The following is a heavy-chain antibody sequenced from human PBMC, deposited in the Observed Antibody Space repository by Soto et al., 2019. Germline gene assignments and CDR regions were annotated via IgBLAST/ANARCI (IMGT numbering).Heavy chain of an antibody. CDR2: ITAGNGDT. CDR1: GFAFSDYG. V-gene: IGHV3-23*01. CDR3: VKALYIWGVTGDY. D-gene: IGHD3-16*01. J-gene: IGHJ4*02. Sequence: EVHLLESGGGLVQPGGSLRLACAASGFAFSDYGVRWVRQTPGKGLQWVSLITAGNGDTYYADSVKGRFTISRDNAKNTLYLQMNNLRVEDSAIYYCVKALYIWGVTGDYWGQGALVTVAS.